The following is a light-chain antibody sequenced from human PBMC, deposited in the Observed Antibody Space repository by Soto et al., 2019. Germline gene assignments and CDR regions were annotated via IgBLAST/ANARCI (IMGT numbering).Light chain of an antibody. V-gene: IGLV2-8*01. CDR1: SGDIGAYNY. CDR2: EVS. J-gene: IGLJ3*02. Sequence: QSALTQPPSASGSPGQSVTISCTGTSGDIGAYNYVSWYQQHPGKAPKLIIYEVSQRPSGVPDRFSGSKSGNTASLTVSGLQLEDEADYYCATWDDSLSGHWVFGGGTKLTVL. CDR3: ATWDDSLSGHWV.